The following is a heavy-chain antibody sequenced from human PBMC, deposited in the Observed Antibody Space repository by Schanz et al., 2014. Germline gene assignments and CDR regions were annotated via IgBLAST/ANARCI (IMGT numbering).Heavy chain of an antibody. Sequence: EVQLVESGGGLVKPGGSLRLSCAASGFTFSNFAIHWVRQAPGKGLEWVSSISIRGGNTYYTDSVRGRFTISRDNSKNMVYLQMNSLRAEDTAVYYCVRAGYETTGYYHLESWVGDYFDSWGQGALVTVSS. CDR3: VRAGYETTGYYHLESWVGDYFDS. CDR2: ISIRGGNT. V-gene: IGHV3-21*01. J-gene: IGHJ4*02. CDR1: GFTFSNFA. D-gene: IGHD3-22*01.